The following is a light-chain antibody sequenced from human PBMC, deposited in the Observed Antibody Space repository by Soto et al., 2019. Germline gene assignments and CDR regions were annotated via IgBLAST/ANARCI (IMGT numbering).Light chain of an antibody. CDR3: LLASSSSRPV. CDR1: TGDVTSGHY. Sequence: QAVVTQEPSLTVSPGGTVTLTCGSSTGDVTSGHYPYWFQQKPGQAPRTLIYDTSNKHSWTPARFSGSLLGGKAALTLSGAQPEDEAIYYCLLASSSSRPVFGGGTKLTVL. CDR2: DTS. V-gene: IGLV7-46*01. J-gene: IGLJ3*02.